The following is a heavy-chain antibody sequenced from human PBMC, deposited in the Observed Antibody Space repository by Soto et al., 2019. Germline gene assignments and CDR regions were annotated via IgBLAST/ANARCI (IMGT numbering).Heavy chain of an antibody. CDR2: MSGSGDRS. CDR1: GFTFSSYG. J-gene: IGHJ4*02. V-gene: IGHV3-23*01. CDR3: AKALYSDYELTTFDY. Sequence: EVQLLESGGGLEQPGNFLRLSCAASGFTFSSYGMSWVRKAPGKGLEWVSAMSGSGDRSYYTESVKGRFIISRDNSKSTLYLHMSNLRAEDTAVYYCAKALYSDYELTTFDYWGQGSLVTGSS. D-gene: IGHD4-17*01.